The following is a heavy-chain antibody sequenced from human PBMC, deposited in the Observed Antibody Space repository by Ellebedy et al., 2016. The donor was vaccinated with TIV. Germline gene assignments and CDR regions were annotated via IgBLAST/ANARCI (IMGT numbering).Heavy chain of an antibody. V-gene: IGHV1-24*01. CDR3: ATGIAFRAQNSILGKSTNWFDP. CDR2: FDPEDGET. D-gene: IGHD3-16*01. CDR1: GYTLSELS. J-gene: IGHJ5*02. Sequence: AASVKVSCKVSGYTLSELSMHWVRQAPGKGLEWMGGFDPEDGETIYAQKFQGRVNMTEDKSTDTAYMELGSLRSEDTAVYYCATGIAFRAQNSILGKSTNWFDPWGQGTPVTVST.